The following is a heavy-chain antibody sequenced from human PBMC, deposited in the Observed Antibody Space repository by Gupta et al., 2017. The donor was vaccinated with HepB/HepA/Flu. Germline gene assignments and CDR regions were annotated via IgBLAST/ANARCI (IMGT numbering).Heavy chain of an antibody. J-gene: IGHJ5*01. CDR3: AREAGYNSGWFDY. V-gene: IGHV4-59*01. CDR1: GGSLSSYY. D-gene: IGHD6-19*01. Sequence: QVQLQESGPGLVKPSETLSLTCTVSGGSLSSYYWSWIRQPPGKGLEGIVFIHHSGNTNFHPSLRSRVTISVDTSKNQFSLQLSSGTAADTAVYFCAREAGYNSGWFDYWGKGTRVTVSS. CDR2: IHHSGNT.